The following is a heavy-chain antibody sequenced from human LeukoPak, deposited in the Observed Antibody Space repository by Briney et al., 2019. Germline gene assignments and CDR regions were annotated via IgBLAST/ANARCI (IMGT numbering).Heavy chain of an antibody. J-gene: IGHJ5*02. CDR3: AKDRVIVVVPAADWDWFDP. Sequence: AGGSLRLSCAASGFTFSSYAMSWVRQAPGKGLEWVSAISGSGGSAYYADSVKGRFTISRDNSKNTLYLQMNSLRAEDTAVYYCAKDRVIVVVPAADWDWFDPWGQGTLVTVSS. CDR2: ISGSGGSA. D-gene: IGHD2-2*01. CDR1: GFTFSSYA. V-gene: IGHV3-23*01.